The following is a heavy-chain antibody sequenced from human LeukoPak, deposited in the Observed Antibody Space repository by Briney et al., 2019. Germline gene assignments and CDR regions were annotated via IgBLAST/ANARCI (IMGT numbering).Heavy chain of an antibody. J-gene: IGHJ4*02. V-gene: IGHV4-61*01. CDR2: IYYSGST. Sequence: SETLSPTCTVSGGSVSSDSYFWTWIRQPPGKGLEWIGYIYYSGSTNYNPSLKSRVTISLDTSKSQISLKLSSVTAADTAVYYCARGQRRLQDYWGQGTLVTVSS. CDR3: ARGQRRLQDY. CDR1: GGSVSSDSYF.